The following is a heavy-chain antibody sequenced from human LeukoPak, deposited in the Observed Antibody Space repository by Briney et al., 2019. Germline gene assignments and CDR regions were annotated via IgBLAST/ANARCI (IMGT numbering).Heavy chain of an antibody. J-gene: IGHJ5*02. CDR2: IWYDGSNK. D-gene: IGHD3-22*01. Sequence: GRSLRLSCAASGFTFSSYGMHWVRQAPGKGLEWVAVIWYDGSNKYYADSVKGRFTISRDNSKNTLYLQMNSLRAEDTAVYYCARGLYYYDSSGYIGWFDPWGQGTLVTVSS. CDR1: GFTFSSYG. CDR3: ARGLYYYDSSGYIGWFDP. V-gene: IGHV3-33*01.